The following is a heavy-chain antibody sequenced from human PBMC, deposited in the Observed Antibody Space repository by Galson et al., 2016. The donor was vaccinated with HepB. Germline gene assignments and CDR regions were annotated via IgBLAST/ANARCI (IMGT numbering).Heavy chain of an antibody. Sequence: CAISGDSVSSNSAAWHWIRQSPSIGLEWLGRTYYRSKWYNDYTVSVKGRITINPDTSKNQFSLQLNSVTPEDTAVYYCARQYGTYFAYWGRGTLVTVSS. D-gene: IGHD4-17*01. CDR3: ARQYGTYFAY. CDR2: TYYRSKWYN. V-gene: IGHV6-1*01. J-gene: IGHJ4*02. CDR1: GDSVSSNSAA.